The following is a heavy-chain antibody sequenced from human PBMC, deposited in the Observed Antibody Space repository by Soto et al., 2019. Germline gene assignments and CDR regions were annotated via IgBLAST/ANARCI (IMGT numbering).Heavy chain of an antibody. D-gene: IGHD1-1*01. V-gene: IGHV5-10-1*01. Sequence: GESLKLSCKGSGYSFTSYWISWVRQMPGKGLEWMGRIDPSDSYTNYSPSFQGHVTISADKSISTAYLQWSSLKASDTAMYYCARQDSHPSGYYYGMDVWGKGTTVTVS. CDR2: IDPSDSYT. CDR3: ARQDSHPSGYYYGMDV. J-gene: IGHJ6*04. CDR1: GYSFTSYW.